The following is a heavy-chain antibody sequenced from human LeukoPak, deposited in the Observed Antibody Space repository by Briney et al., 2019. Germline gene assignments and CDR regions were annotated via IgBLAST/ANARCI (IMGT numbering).Heavy chain of an antibody. V-gene: IGHV1-18*01. CDR1: GYTFTSYG. J-gene: IGHJ4*02. D-gene: IGHD6-25*01. CDR3: AREEIAAAFFDY. Sequence: GAAVKVSCKASGYTFTSYGISWVRQAPGQGLEGMGWISAYNCNTNYAQKLQGRVTMTTDTSTSTAYMELRSLRSDDTAVYCCAREEIAAAFFDYWGQGTLVTVSS. CDR2: ISAYNCNT.